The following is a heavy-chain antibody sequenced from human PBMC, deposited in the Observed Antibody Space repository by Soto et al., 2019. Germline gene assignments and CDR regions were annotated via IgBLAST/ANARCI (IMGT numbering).Heavy chain of an antibody. CDR2: FSGSGGTT. Sequence: EVQLLESGGGLVQPGRSLRLSCAASGFTFSNYAMSWVRQAPGQGLDWVSAFSGSGGTTYYADSVQGRFTISRDNSKNTRFLQMNSLRAEDAAVYYCAKFFVETGSNSGWPWSFHYWGQGTLVTVSS. V-gene: IGHV3-23*01. CDR3: AKFFVETGSNSGWPWSFHY. J-gene: IGHJ4*02. D-gene: IGHD6-25*01. CDR1: GFTFSNYA.